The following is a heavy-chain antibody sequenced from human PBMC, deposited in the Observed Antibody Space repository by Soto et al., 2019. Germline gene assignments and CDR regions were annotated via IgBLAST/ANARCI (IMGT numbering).Heavy chain of an antibody. V-gene: IGHV5-51*01. CDR1: GYSFTDYW. Sequence: GESLKISCKGSGYSFTDYWIGWVRQLPGKGLEWMGIIFPGDSDTRYSPSFQGQVTISADKSINTAYLQWRSLRASDTAMYYCAGRRGREGFLSDYWGQGTLVTVSS. CDR2: IFPGDSDT. CDR3: AGRRGREGFLSDY. J-gene: IGHJ4*02. D-gene: IGHD3-10*01.